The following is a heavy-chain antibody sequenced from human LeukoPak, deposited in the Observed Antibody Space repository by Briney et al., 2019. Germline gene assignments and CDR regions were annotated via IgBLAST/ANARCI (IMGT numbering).Heavy chain of an antibody. J-gene: IGHJ4*02. CDR3: ARGDIYGGNAGFDY. CDR2: ISGSGGST. CDR1: GFTFSSYA. V-gene: IGHV3-23*01. Sequence: GGSLRLSCAASGFTFSSYAMSWVRQAPGKGLEWVSAISGSGGSTYYADSVKGRFTISRDNSKNTLYLQMNSLRAEDTAVYYCARGDIYGGNAGFDYWGQGTLVTVSS. D-gene: IGHD4-23*01.